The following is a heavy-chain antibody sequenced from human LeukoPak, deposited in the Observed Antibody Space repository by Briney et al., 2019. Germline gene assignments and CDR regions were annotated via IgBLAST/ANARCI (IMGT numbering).Heavy chain of an antibody. Sequence: GGSLRLSCGASGFTFSSYAMSWVRQTPGRGLEWVAGVSPSGGRTLYADSVEGRFTISRDNSNDTVYLQLSSLRAEDSALYYCAKVRGVYCSSPACYYYDSWGQGTPVTVSS. CDR2: VSPSGGRT. J-gene: IGHJ4*02. V-gene: IGHV3-23*01. CDR3: AKVRGVYCSSPACYYYDS. CDR1: GFTFSSYA. D-gene: IGHD2-2*01.